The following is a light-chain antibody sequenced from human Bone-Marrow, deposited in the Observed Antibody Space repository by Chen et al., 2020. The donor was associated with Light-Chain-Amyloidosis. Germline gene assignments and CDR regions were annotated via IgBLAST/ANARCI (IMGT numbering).Light chain of an antibody. CDR3: QSADSSGTYEVI. Sequence: SYELTQPPSVSVSPRQTASSTCSGEDLPTKYAYWYQQKPGQAPVLVVHRDTERPSGISERFSGSSSGTTATLTISGVQAEDEADYHCQSADSSGTYEVIFGGGTKLTVL. J-gene: IGLJ2*01. CDR2: RDT. V-gene: IGLV3-25*03. CDR1: DLPTKY.